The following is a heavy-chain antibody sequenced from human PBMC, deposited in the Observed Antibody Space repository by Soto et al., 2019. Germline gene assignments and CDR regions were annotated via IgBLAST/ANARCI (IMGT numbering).Heavy chain of an antibody. Sequence: GTLRLSGAASVFSGSSYGMHWVRQAPGKGLEWVAVISYDGSNKYYADSVKGRFTISRDNSKNTLYLQMNSLRAEDTAVYYCAKDPLWFGEFVTYWYFDLWGRGTLV. CDR1: VFSGSSYG. CDR2: ISYDGSNK. D-gene: IGHD3-10*01. CDR3: AKDPLWFGEFVTYWYFDL. J-gene: IGHJ2*01. V-gene: IGHV3-30*18.